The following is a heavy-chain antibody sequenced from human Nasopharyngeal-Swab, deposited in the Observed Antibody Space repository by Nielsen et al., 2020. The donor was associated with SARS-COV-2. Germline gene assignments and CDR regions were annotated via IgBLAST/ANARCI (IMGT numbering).Heavy chain of an antibody. J-gene: IGHJ6*03. Sequence: WVRQAPGQRLEWMGWINAGNGNTKYSQKFQGRVTITRDTSASTAYMELSSLRSEDTAVYYCAREAHYYGSGSYPYCYMDVWGKGTTVTVSS. CDR2: INAGNGNT. V-gene: IGHV1-3*01. D-gene: IGHD3-10*01. CDR3: AREAHYYGSGSYPYCYMDV.